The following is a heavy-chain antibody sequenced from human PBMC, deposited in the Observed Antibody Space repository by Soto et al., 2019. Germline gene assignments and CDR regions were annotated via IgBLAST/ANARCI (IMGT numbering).Heavy chain of an antibody. CDR1: GFTFRSYS. D-gene: IGHD3-3*01. J-gene: IGHJ6*02. V-gene: IGHV3-48*02. Sequence: EVQLVKSGGGLVQPGGSLRLSCVASGFTFRSYSLNWVRQAPGKGLEWVSYISISSGTIYYADSVKGRFTISRDNAENSLYLQMNSLRDDDTAVYYCAREDPWSANADDMDVWGQGTTVTVSS. CDR3: AREDPWSANADDMDV. CDR2: ISISSGTI.